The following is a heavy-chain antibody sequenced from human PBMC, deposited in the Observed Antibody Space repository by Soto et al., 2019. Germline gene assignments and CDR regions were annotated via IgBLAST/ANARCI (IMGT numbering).Heavy chain of an antibody. Sequence: GGSLRLSCAASGFTFSSYAMSWVRQAPGKGLEWVSAISGSGGSTYYADSVKGRFTITRDNSKNTLYLKMNSLRAEDTAVYYCAKDRDSRAGTGNFDYWGQGTLVTVSS. CDR3: AKDRDSRAGTGNFDY. J-gene: IGHJ4*02. CDR1: GFTFSSYA. D-gene: IGHD6-19*01. CDR2: ISGSGGST. V-gene: IGHV3-23*01.